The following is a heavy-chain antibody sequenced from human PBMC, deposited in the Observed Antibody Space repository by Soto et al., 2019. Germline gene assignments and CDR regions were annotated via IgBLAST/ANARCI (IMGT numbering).Heavy chain of an antibody. CDR3: ARDRVTMRVVADPDAFDI. CDR2: ISAYNGNT. CDR1: GYTFTSYG. V-gene: IGHV1-18*01. Sequence: QVQLVQSGAEVKKPGASVKVSCKASGYTFTSYGISWVRQAPGQGLEWMGWISAYNGNTNYAQKLQGRVTMTTDTSTSTAYMELSSLRTDDTAVYYCARDRVTMRVVADPDAFDIWGQGTMVTVSS. D-gene: IGHD3-22*01. J-gene: IGHJ3*02.